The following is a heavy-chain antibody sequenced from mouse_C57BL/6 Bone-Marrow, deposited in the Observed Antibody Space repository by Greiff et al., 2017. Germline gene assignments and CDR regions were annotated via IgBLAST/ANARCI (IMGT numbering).Heavy chain of an antibody. V-gene: IGHV1-81*01. CDR2: IYPRSGNT. CDR3: ARSTYGSSTAY. CDR1: GYTFTSYG. Sequence: QVQLKESGAELARPGASVKLSCKASGYTFTSYGISWVKQRTGQGLEWIGEIYPRSGNTYYNEKFKGKATLTADKSSSTAYMELRSLTSEDSAVYFCARSTYGSSTAYWGQGTLVTVSA. D-gene: IGHD1-1*01. J-gene: IGHJ3*01.